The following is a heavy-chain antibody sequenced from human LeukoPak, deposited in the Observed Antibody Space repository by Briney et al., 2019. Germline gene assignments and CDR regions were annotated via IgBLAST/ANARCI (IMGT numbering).Heavy chain of an antibody. CDR1: GFTFSSYS. CDR2: ISSSSSYI. CDR3: ARALKVGAPLDY. J-gene: IGHJ4*02. V-gene: IGHV3-21*01. Sequence: GGSLRLSCAASGFTFSSYSMNWVRQAPGKGLEWVSSISSSSSYIYYADSVKGRFTISRDNAKNSLYLQMNSLRAEDTAVYYCARALKVGAPLDYWGQGTLVTVSS. D-gene: IGHD1-26*01.